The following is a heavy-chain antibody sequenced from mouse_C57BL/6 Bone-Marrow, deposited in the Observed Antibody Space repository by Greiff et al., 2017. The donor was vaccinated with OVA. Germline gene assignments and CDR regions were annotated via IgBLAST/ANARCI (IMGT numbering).Heavy chain of an antibody. CDR1: GYTFTSYW. CDR3: ARDYYDGGFDY. CDR2: IDPSDSYT. D-gene: IGHD1-1*01. J-gene: IGHJ2*01. Sequence: QVQLQQPGAELVMPGASVKLSCKASGYTFTSYWMHWVKQRPGKGLEWIGEIDPSDSYTNYNQKFKGKSTLTVDKSSSTAYMQLSSLTSEDSAVDYCARDYYDGGFDYWGQGTTLTVSS. V-gene: IGHV1-69*01.